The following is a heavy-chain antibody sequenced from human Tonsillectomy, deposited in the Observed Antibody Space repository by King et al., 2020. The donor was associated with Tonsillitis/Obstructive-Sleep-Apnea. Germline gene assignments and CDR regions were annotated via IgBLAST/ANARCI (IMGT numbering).Heavy chain of an antibody. Sequence: QLQESGPGLVKPSETLSLTCTVSGGSISSYYWSWIRQPPGKGPEWIGYIYYSGSTNYNPSLKSRVTISVDTSKNQFSLKLSSVTAADTAVYYCARDQEGTASGYYYYGMDVWGQGTTVTVSS. J-gene: IGHJ6*02. CDR1: GGSISSYY. V-gene: IGHV4-59*01. CDR2: IYYSGST. CDR3: ARDQEGTASGYYYYGMDV. D-gene: IGHD1-1*01.